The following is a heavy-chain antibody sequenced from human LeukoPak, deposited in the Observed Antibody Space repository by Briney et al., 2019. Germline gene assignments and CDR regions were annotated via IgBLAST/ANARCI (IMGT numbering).Heavy chain of an antibody. CDR2: ISNGGDHT. CDR1: GFTFSSYA. J-gene: IGHJ4*02. Sequence: GGSLRLSCAASGFTFSSYAMSWVRQAPGKGLEWVSVISNGGDHTYYADSVKGRFAISRDNSKNTLYLQMNSLRTEDTAIYYCAKDRLYFGNDFGDYWGQGTLATVSS. CDR3: AKDRLYFGNDFGDY. V-gene: IGHV3-23*01. D-gene: IGHD3-9*01.